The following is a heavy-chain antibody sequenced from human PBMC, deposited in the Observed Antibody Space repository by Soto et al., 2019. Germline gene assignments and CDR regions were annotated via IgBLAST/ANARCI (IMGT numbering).Heavy chain of an antibody. CDR3: ARERYCSGGSCYLENWFDP. CDR2: ISAYNGNT. J-gene: IGHJ5*02. Sequence: ASVKVSCKASGYTFTSYGISWVRQAPGQGLEWMGWISAYNGNTNYAQKLQGRVTMTTDTSTSTAYMELRSLRSDDTAVYYCARERYCSGGSCYLENWFDPWGQGTLVTVSS. V-gene: IGHV1-18*01. CDR1: GYTFTSYG. D-gene: IGHD2-15*01.